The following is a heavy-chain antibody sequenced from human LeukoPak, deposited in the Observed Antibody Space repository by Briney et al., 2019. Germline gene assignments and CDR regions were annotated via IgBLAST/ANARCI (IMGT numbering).Heavy chain of an antibody. D-gene: IGHD1-26*01. CDR2: IYSGGST. Sequence: GGSLRLSCAASGFTVSSNYMSWVRQAPGKGLEWVSVIYSGGSTYYADSVKGRFTISRDNSKNTLYLQVNSLRAEDTAVYYCARGRELLHFDYWGQGTLVTVSS. CDR3: ARGRELLHFDY. CDR1: GFTVSSNY. V-gene: IGHV3-66*02. J-gene: IGHJ4*02.